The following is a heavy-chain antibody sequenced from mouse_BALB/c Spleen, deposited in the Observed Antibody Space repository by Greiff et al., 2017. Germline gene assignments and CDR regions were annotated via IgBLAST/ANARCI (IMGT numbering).Heavy chain of an antibody. J-gene: IGHJ2*01. CDR3: ARGRGNSYYFDY. Sequence: QVQLQQSGAELVRPGVSVKISCKGSGYTFTDYAMHWVKQSHAKSLEWIGVISTYYGDASYNQKFKGKATMTVDKSSSTAYMELARLTSEDSAIYYCARGRGNSYYFDYWGQGTTLTVSS. CDR1: GYTFTDYA. V-gene: IGHV1S137*01. CDR2: ISTYYGDA. D-gene: IGHD2-1*01.